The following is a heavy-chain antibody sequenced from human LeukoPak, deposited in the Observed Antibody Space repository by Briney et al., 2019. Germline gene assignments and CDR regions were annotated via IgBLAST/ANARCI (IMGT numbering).Heavy chain of an antibody. Sequence: GESLKISCQGSGYSFTNYWIAWVRQMPGKGLGWMGVIYPGEPDTRYSPSFQGQVTISADKSISTAYLQCSSLKASDTAMYYCARLYCSSATCYTGSSYYFDYWGQGTLVTVSS. V-gene: IGHV5-51*01. CDR2: IYPGEPDT. CDR3: ARLYCSSATCYTGSSYYFDY. J-gene: IGHJ4*02. CDR1: GYSFTNYW. D-gene: IGHD2-2*02.